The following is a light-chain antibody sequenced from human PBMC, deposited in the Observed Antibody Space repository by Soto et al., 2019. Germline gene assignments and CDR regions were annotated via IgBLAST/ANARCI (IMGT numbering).Light chain of an antibody. CDR2: AAS. J-gene: IGKJ1*01. V-gene: IGKV1-39*01. Sequence: DIQMTQSPSSLSASVGDRVTITCRASQNINNYLNWYQQKPGKAPKLMIYAASTLQRGVPSRFSGSVSGTDFTLTISSLQPEDFATYYCQQSYSSPRTFGQGTKVEIK. CDR3: QQSYSSPRT. CDR1: QNINNY.